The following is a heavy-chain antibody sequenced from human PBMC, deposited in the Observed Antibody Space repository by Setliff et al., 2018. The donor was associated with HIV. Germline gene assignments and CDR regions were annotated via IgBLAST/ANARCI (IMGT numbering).Heavy chain of an antibody. J-gene: IGHJ4*02. D-gene: IGHD6-19*01. CDR3: AREATPRHSSGWVYFDY. Sequence: GGSLRLSCAASGFTFSSYTMNWVRQAPGKGLEWVSSISSSSYYIYYADSVKGRFTISRDNAKNSLFLQMNSLRAEDTAVYYCAREATPRHSSGWVYFDYWGQGMMVTVSS. CDR2: ISSSSYYI. CDR1: GFTFSSYT. V-gene: IGHV3-21*01.